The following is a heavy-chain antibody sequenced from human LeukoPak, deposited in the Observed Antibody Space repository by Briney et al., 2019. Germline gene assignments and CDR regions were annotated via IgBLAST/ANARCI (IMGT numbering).Heavy chain of an antibody. D-gene: IGHD3-3*01. CDR3: ARQAREYYDFWSGPNYYGMDV. V-gene: IGHV4-39*01. CDR1: GGSISSSIYY. CDR2: IYYSGST. Sequence: PSETLSLTCTVSGGSISSSIYYWGWIRQPPGKGLEWIGSIYYSGSTYYNPSLKSRVTISVDTSKNQFSLKLSSVTAADTAVYYCARQAREYYDFWSGPNYYGMDVWGQGTTVTVSS. J-gene: IGHJ6*02.